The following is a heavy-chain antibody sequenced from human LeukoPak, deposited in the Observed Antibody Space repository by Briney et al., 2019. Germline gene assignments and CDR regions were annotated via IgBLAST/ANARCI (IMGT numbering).Heavy chain of an antibody. CDR1: GFTFSSYS. CDR3: ARGWNSDYFDY. CDR2: ISTSSSYI. J-gene: IGHJ4*02. Sequence: GGSLRLSCAASGFTFSSYSMNWVRQARGKGLEWVSSISTSSSYIYYADSVKGRFTISRDNAKNSLYMQMNRLRAEDTAVYYCARGWNSDYFDYWGQGTLVTVSS. V-gene: IGHV3-21*01. D-gene: IGHD1-7*01.